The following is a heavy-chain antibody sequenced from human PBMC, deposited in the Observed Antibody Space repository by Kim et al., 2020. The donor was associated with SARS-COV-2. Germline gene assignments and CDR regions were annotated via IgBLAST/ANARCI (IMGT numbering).Heavy chain of an antibody. CDR2: INHSGST. CDR3: ATANRYCSGGSCYGYYYYG. D-gene: IGHD2-15*01. J-gene: IGHJ6*01. CDR1: GGSFSGYY. Sequence: SETLSLTCAVYGGSFSGYYWSWIRQPPGKGLEWIGEINHSGSTNYNPSLKSRVTISVDTSKNQFSLKLSSVTAADTAVYYCATANRYCSGGSCYGYYYYG. V-gene: IGHV4-34*01.